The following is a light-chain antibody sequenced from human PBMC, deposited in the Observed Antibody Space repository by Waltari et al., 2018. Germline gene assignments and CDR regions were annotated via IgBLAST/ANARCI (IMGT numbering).Light chain of an antibody. CDR1: ELPRKY. J-gene: IGLJ1*01. V-gene: IGLV3-10*01. CDR3: YSSDSTGLRV. CDR2: EDT. Sequence: YELTQPPSVSVSPGQTARITCSGHELPRKYAYWFQQKSGQAPRLVIYEDTKRPSVIPERFSGSSSGTVATLTITGAQVDYEADYYCYSSDSTGLRVFGGGTTVVVL.